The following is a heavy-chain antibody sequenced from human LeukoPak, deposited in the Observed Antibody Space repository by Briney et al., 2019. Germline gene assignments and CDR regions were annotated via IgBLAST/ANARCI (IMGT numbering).Heavy chain of an antibody. J-gene: IGHJ6*03. D-gene: IGHD7-27*01. CDR3: AKSRANLGYYYYYMDV. Sequence: GGSLRLSCAASGFTFSSYGMHWVRQAPGKGLEWVAFIRYDGSNKYYADSVKGRFTISRDNSKNTLYLQMNSLRAEDTAVYYCAKSRANLGYYYYYMDVWGKGTTVTASS. CDR2: IRYDGSNK. CDR1: GFTFSSYG. V-gene: IGHV3-30*02.